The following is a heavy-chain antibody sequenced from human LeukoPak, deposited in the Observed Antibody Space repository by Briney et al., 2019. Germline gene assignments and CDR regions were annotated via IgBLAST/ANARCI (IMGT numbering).Heavy chain of an antibody. CDR2: FDPEDGET. D-gene: IGHD1-1*01. V-gene: IGHV1-24*01. Sequence: ASVKASCKVSGYTLTELSLHWVRQAPGKGLEWMGRFDPEDGETIYARKFQGRVTMTEDTSTDTAYMELSSLRSEDTAVYFCAVSLTTGGYYGMDVWGQGATVTVSS. CDR3: AVSLTTGGYYGMDV. J-gene: IGHJ6*02. CDR1: GYTLTELS.